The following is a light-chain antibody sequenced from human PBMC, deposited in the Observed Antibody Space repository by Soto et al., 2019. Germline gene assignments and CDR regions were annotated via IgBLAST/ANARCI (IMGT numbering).Light chain of an antibody. J-gene: IGLJ1*01. V-gene: IGLV2-23*01. CDR1: SSDVGSYNY. Sequence: QSALTQPASVSGSPGQSITISCTGTSSDVGSYNYVSWYHQHPGKAPKLLIYEAFKRPSGVSNRFSGSKSGNTASLTISGLQAEDEADYNCSSYARSTTYVFGIGTKLTVL. CDR3: SSYARSTTYV. CDR2: EAF.